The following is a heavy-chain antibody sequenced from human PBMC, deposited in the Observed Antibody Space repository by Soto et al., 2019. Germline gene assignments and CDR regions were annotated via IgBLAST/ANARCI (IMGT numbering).Heavy chain of an antibody. D-gene: IGHD2-15*01. CDR2: ISSDGSDK. V-gene: IGHV3-30*18. J-gene: IGHJ4*02. Sequence: QVQLVESGGGVVQPGRSLRLSCAASGFSFSNCGMHWVRQAPGTGLEWVAAISSDGSDKYYSESVKGRFTISRDNSKNTLFLQMNSLRVEDTAVYYCVKGSEVARQELDYWGQGTLVPVSS. CDR3: VKGSEVARQELDY. CDR1: GFSFSNCG.